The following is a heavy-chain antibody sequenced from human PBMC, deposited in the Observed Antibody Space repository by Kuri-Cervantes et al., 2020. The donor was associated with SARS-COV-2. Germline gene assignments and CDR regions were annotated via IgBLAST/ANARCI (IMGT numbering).Heavy chain of an antibody. CDR3: AVYSSSPYYYYMDV. CDR2: IYYSGST. CDR1: GGSISSYY. J-gene: IGHJ6*03. D-gene: IGHD6-13*01. V-gene: IGHV4-4*07. Sequence: SETLSLTCTVSGGSISSYYWSWIRQPAGKGLEWIGRIYYSGSTYYNPSLKSRVTISVDTSKNQFSLKLSSVTAADTAVYYCAVYSSSPYYYYMDVWGKGTTVTVSS.